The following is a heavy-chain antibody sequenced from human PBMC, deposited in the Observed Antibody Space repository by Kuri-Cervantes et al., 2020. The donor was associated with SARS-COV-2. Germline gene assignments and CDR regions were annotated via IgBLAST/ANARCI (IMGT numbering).Heavy chain of an antibody. CDR2: IRYDGSNK. Sequence: GGSLRLSCAASGFTFSSYSMNWVRQAPGKGLEWVAFIRYDGSNKYYADSVKGRFTISRDNSKNTLYLQMNSLRAEDTAVYYCARDGGVVIPWFDPWGQGTLVTVSS. CDR1: GFTFSSYS. J-gene: IGHJ5*02. D-gene: IGHD3-3*01. V-gene: IGHV3-30*02. CDR3: ARDGGVVIPWFDP.